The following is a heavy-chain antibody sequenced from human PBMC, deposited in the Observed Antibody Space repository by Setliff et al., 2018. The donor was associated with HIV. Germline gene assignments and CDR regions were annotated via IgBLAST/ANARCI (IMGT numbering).Heavy chain of an antibody. D-gene: IGHD3-22*01. J-gene: IGHJ5*02. CDR3: ARERPGDHYESTGYQLADWFDP. V-gene: IGHV1-69*04. CDR2: IIPIVTIA. Sequence: GGPVKVSCKASGGSFTSYTFSWVRQAPGQGLEWMGRIIPIVTIAHYAEQFVGRVTITADKSTSTTYMEVSSLRSEDTAVYYCARERPGDHYESTGYQLADWFDPWGQGTLVTVSS. CDR1: GGSFTSYT.